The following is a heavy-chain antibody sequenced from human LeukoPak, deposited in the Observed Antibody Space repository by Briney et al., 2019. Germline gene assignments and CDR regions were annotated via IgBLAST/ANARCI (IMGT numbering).Heavy chain of an antibody. CDR2: INLDGSDK. CDR1: GFTFTSYW. D-gene: IGHD3-10*01. J-gene: IGHJ3*01. CDR3: ARVGPLWFGLLNTADV. Sequence: PGESLRLSCAASGFTFTSYWMTWVRQAPGKGLEWVANINLDGSDKYYADSVKGRCTISRDNPNNSLYLQMDSLSGEDTAVYYCARVGPLWFGLLNTADVWGQGTLVTVS. V-gene: IGHV3-7*01.